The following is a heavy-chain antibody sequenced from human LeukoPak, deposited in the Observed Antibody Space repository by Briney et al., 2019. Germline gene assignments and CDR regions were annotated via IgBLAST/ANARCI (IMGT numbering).Heavy chain of an antibody. CDR1: GFTFGDYA. CDR3: TRWGPTVSFDY. V-gene: IGHV3-49*04. Sequence: PGGSLRLSCTASGFTFGDYAMSWVRQAPKKGLEWVGFIRSKAYGGTTEYAASAKGRFTISRDDSKSIAYLQMNSLKTEDTAVYYCTRWGPTVSFDYWGQGTLVTVSS. CDR2: IRSKAYGGTT. D-gene: IGHD4-17*01. J-gene: IGHJ4*02.